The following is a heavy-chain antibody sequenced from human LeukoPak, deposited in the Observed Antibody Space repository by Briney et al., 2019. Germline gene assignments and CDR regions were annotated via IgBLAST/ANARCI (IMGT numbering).Heavy chain of an antibody. D-gene: IGHD6-19*01. Sequence: SSETLSLTCTVSDGSISTYYWSWIRQPAGKGLEWIGRIYTTGSTNYNPSLKSRVTMSVDTSKNQFSLKLSSVTAADTAVYYCARPYTSGRYGAFDIWGQGTMVTVSS. CDR3: ARPYTSGRYGAFDI. J-gene: IGHJ3*02. CDR2: IYTTGST. CDR1: DGSISTYY. V-gene: IGHV4-4*07.